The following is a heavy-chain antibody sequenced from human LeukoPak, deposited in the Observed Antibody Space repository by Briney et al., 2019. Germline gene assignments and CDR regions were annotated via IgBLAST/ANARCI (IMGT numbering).Heavy chain of an antibody. Sequence: PSETLSLTCTVSGGSISSSNYYWGWIRQPPGKGLEWIGSIYYSGTTYYNPSLKSPVTIFLDTSKNQFSLRLSSLTAADTAVYYCARVPITVVTGGWYFDLWGRGTLVTVSS. D-gene: IGHD4-23*01. J-gene: IGHJ2*01. CDR2: IYYSGTT. V-gene: IGHV4-39*01. CDR1: GGSISSSNYY. CDR3: ARVPITVVTGGWYFDL.